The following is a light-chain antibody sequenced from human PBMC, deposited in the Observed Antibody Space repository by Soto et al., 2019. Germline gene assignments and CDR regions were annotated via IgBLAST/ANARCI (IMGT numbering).Light chain of an antibody. Sequence: EIVMTQSPATLSVSPGERATLSCRASQSISSSLAWYQQKPGQAPRLLIYRASTRASGIPARFSGGGSGTDFTLTISSLQSEDFAVYYCQHYNNWPPWTFGQGTKVEIK. CDR1: QSISSS. V-gene: IGKV3-15*01. J-gene: IGKJ1*01. CDR3: QHYNNWPPWT. CDR2: RAS.